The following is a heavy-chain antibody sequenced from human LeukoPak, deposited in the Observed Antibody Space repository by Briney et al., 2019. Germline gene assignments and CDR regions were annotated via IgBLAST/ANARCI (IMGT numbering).Heavy chain of an antibody. Sequence: ASVKVSCKASGYTFNSYQMHWVRQAPGQGLEWMGIINPSGGSTSYGQKFQGRVTITADESTSTAYMELSSLRSEDTAVYYCASRFNSAWYAFDYWGQGTLVTVSS. V-gene: IGHV1-46*02. CDR2: INPSGGST. CDR1: GYTFNSYQ. D-gene: IGHD6-19*01. CDR3: ASRFNSAWYAFDY. J-gene: IGHJ4*02.